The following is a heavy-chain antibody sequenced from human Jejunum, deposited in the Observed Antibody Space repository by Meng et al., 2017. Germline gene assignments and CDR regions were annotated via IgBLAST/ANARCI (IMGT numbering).Heavy chain of an antibody. CDR1: GCSIRSSSYS. V-gene: IGHV4-39*07. J-gene: IGHJ4*02. D-gene: IGHD2-21*02. CDR3: VSGVVMVTAPTEY. CDR2: IYYSGST. Sequence: SETLSLTCTVSGCSIRSSSYSWGWIRQSPGKGLEWIGNIYYSGSTYYNPSLGSRVTISLDATKNQFSLKLKSVSAADAAIYYCVSGVVMVTAPTEYWGQGTLVTVSS.